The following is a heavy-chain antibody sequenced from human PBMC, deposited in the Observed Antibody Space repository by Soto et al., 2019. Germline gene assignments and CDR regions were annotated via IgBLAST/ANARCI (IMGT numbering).Heavy chain of an antibody. V-gene: IGHV4-39*01. CDR2: IYYSGST. D-gene: IGHD3-22*01. Sequence: PSETLSLTCTVSGGSISSSSYYWGWIRQPPGKGLEWIGSIYYSGSTYYNPSLKSRVTISVDTSKNQFSLKLSSVTAADTAVYYCARLRITMIVLEFDYWGQGTLVTVSS. J-gene: IGHJ4*02. CDR3: ARLRITMIVLEFDY. CDR1: GGSISSSSYY.